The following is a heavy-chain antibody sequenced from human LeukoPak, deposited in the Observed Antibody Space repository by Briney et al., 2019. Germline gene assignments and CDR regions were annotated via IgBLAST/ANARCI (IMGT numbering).Heavy chain of an antibody. Sequence: GGSLRLSCAASGFTFSSYSMNWVRQAPGKGLEWVSSISSSSSYIYYADSVKGRFTISRDNAKNSLYLQMNSLRAEDTAVYYCARVGAYCGGDCYPDPHDAFDIWGQGTMVTVSS. CDR2: ISSSSSYI. J-gene: IGHJ3*02. CDR1: GFTFSSYS. V-gene: IGHV3-21*01. CDR3: ARVGAYCGGDCYPDPHDAFDI. D-gene: IGHD2-21*02.